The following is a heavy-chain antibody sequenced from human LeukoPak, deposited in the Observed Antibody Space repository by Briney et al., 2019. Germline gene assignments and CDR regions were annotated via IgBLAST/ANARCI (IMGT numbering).Heavy chain of an antibody. Sequence: PGGSLRLSCAASGFTFSSYEMNWVRQAPGKGLEWVSYISSSGSTIYYADSVKGRFTISRDDARNSLYLQMNSLRAEDTAVYYCARDRGYGSGSPPHYYMDVWGRGATVTISS. CDR3: ARDRGYGSGSPPHYYMDV. D-gene: IGHD3-10*01. J-gene: IGHJ6*03. CDR2: ISSSGSTI. CDR1: GFTFSSYE. V-gene: IGHV3-48*03.